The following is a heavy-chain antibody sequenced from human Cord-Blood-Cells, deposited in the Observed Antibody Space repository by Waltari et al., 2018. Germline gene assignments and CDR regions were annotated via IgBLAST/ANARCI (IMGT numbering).Heavy chain of an antibody. D-gene: IGHD3-9*01. CDR2: INPNSGGT. J-gene: IGHJ3*02. CDR1: GYTFTGYY. Sequence: QVQLVQSGAEVKKPGASVKVSCKASGYTFTGYYMHWVRQAPGQGVELMGWINPNSGGTNYAQKFQGRVTMTRDTSISTAYLELSRLRSDDTAVYYCARDLLRYFDWLLYAFDIWGQGTMVTVSS. V-gene: IGHV1-2*02. CDR3: ARDLLRYFDWLLYAFDI.